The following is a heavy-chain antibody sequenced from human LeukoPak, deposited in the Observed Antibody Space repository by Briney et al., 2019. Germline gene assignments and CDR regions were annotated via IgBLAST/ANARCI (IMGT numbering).Heavy chain of an antibody. CDR2: IIPIFGTA. CDR3: ARGRADYDFWSGYGFRASNWFDP. CDR1: GGTFSSYA. D-gene: IGHD3-3*01. Sequence: SVKVSCKASGGTFSSYAISWVRQAPGQGLEWMGGIIPIFGTANYAQKFQGRVTITADKSTSTAYMELSSLRSEDTAVYYCARGRADYDFWSGYGFRASNWFDPWGQGTLVTVSS. V-gene: IGHV1-69*06. J-gene: IGHJ5*02.